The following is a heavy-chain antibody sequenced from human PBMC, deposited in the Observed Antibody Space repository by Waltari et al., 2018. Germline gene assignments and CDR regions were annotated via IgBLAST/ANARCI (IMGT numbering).Heavy chain of an antibody. J-gene: IGHJ6*02. D-gene: IGHD2-2*01. Sequence: QVQLVQSGAEVKNPGSSVTVSCKASGGPFSRYAISWVRQALGQGLEWLGGIIPIFGTANYAQKFQGRVTITADESTSTAYMELSSLRSEDTAVYYCARVEYQPGYYYYYGMDVWGQGTTVTVSS. CDR2: IIPIFGTA. CDR1: GGPFSRYA. V-gene: IGHV1-69*01. CDR3: ARVEYQPGYYYYYGMDV.